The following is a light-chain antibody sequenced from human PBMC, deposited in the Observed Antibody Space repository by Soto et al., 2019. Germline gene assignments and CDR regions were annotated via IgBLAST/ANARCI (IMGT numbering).Light chain of an antibody. CDR3: QQRGDWPPIT. CDR2: NAS. CDR1: QSVSTF. Sequence: EIVLTQSAATLSLSPGETAILFCSASQSVSTFLAWFQQKPGQPPRLLIYNASNRTTGIPARFSGSGSGTDFTLTISSLEPEDFAVYYCQQRGDWPPITFGQGTRLEIK. V-gene: IGKV3-11*01. J-gene: IGKJ5*01.